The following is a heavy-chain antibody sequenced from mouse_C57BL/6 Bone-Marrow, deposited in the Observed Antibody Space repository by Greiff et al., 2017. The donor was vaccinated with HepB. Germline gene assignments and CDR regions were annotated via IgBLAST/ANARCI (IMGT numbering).Heavy chain of an antibody. Sequence: EVQLVESGGGLVKPGGSLKLSCAASGFTFSSYAMSWVRQTPEKRLEWVATISDGGSYTYYPDNVKGRFTISRDNAKNNLYLQMSQLKSEDTAMYYCAYGNYNYYDMDYWGQGTSVTVSS. CDR1: GFTFSSYA. J-gene: IGHJ4*01. D-gene: IGHD2-1*01. CDR3: AYGNYNYYDMDY. V-gene: IGHV5-4*01. CDR2: ISDGGSYT.